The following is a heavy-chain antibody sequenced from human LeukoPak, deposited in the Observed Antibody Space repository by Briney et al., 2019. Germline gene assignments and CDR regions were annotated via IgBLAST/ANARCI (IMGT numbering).Heavy chain of an antibody. J-gene: IGHJ4*02. Sequence: ASVKVSCKASGYTFTSYVMNWVRQAPGQGLEWMGWININSGKTSYAEGFTGRFVFSFDTSVTTAYLQISTLKAEDTAVYYCARAGSTTWSLYHFDTWGQGSRGTVSA. CDR1: GYTFTSYV. CDR3: ARAGSTTWSLYHFDT. V-gene: IGHV7-4-1*01. D-gene: IGHD3-16*02. CDR2: ININSGKT.